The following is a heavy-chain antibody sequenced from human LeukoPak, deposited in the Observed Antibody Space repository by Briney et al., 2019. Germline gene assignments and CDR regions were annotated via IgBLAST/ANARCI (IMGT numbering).Heavy chain of an antibody. V-gene: IGHV4-4*07. Sequence: SETLSHTCTVSGGSISSYYWSWIRQPAGKGLEWIGRFYTSGSTNYNPSLKSRVSMSVDTSKNQFSLKLSSVTAADTAVYYCASAPYGGPNSGVFDYWGQGTLVTVSS. CDR2: FYTSGST. CDR1: GGSISSYY. CDR3: ASAPYGGPNSGVFDY. D-gene: IGHD4-23*01. J-gene: IGHJ4*02.